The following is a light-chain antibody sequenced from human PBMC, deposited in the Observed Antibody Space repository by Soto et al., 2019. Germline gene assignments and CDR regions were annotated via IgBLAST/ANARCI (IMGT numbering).Light chain of an antibody. CDR3: QHYNTWPT. CDR2: DAS. CDR1: QSVRSN. J-gene: IGKJ1*01. Sequence: IVMTQSPSTLSVSPGESATLSCRASQSVRSNLAWYQQRPGQAPRLLIYDASTRATDIPARLSGSGSGTDFTLTISSLQSEDFAVYYCQHYNTWPTFGLGTKVDIK. V-gene: IGKV3-15*01.